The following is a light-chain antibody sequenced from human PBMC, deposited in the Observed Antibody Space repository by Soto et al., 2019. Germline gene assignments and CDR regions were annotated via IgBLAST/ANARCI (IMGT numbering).Light chain of an antibody. J-gene: IGKJ5*01. CDR1: QSVGTR. CDR3: QQYSTSPT. V-gene: IGKV3-20*01. Sequence: TVLTQSPDTLSLSPGERATLSCWASQSVGTRLAWYQQRPGQPPRLLISGASSRATGIPDRFSGSGSATDFTLTISRLEPEDFAVYYCQQYSTSPTFGQGTRLEI. CDR2: GAS.